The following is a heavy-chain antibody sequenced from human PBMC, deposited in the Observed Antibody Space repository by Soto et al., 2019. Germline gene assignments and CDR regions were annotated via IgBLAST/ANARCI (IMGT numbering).Heavy chain of an antibody. D-gene: IGHD7-27*01. J-gene: IGHJ4*02. CDR2: VYNIGST. Sequence: QVQLQESGPGLVEPSQTLSLTCTVSGGSISSGGYFWSWIRQPPGKGLEWIGHVYNIGSTYSNPSLTSRVTISVDTSTNQFSRRLSFVTAADTAVYYCARGPAGDKVDYWGQGTLVTVSS. CDR3: ARGPAGDKVDY. CDR1: GGSISSGGYF. V-gene: IGHV4-30-4*01.